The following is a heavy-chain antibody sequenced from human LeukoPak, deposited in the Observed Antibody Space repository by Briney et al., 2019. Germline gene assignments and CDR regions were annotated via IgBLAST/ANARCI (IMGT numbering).Heavy chain of an antibody. J-gene: IGHJ4*02. CDR2: IYYSGST. CDR1: GGSISSCDYF. CDR3: ARTGGYSSSWYYSDY. D-gene: IGHD6-13*01. V-gene: IGHV4-30-4*01. Sequence: PSETLSLTCTVSGGSISSCDYFWSWIRQPPGKGLEWIGYIYYSGSTYYNPSLKSRVTISVDTSKNQFSLKLSSVTAADTAVYYFARTGGYSSSWYYSDYWGQGTLVTVSS.